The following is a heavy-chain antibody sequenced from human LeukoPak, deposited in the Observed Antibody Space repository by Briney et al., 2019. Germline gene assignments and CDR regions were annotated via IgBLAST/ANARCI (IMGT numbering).Heavy chain of an antibody. V-gene: IGHV1-18*04. CDR3: ARADYGDYVLDY. CDR2: ISAYNGNT. CDR1: GYTFTSYY. J-gene: IGHJ4*02. D-gene: IGHD4-17*01. Sequence: ASVKVSCKASGYTFTSYYMHWVRQAPGQGLEWMGWISAYNGNTNYAQKLQGRVTMTTDTSTSTAYMELRSLRSDDTAVYYCARADYGDYVLDYWGQGTLVTVSS.